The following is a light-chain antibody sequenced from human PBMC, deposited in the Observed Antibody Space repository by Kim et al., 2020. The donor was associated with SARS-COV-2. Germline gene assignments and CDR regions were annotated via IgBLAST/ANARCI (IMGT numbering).Light chain of an antibody. CDR2: QDN. Sequence: SYELTQPPSVSVSPGQTASITCSGDKLGDKYASWYQQKPGQSPVVVIYQDNKRPSGIPERFSGSSSGNTATLTISETQAMDEADYYCQAWDSNTVVFGGGTQLTV. V-gene: IGLV3-1*01. CDR3: QAWDSNTVV. CDR1: KLGDKY. J-gene: IGLJ2*01.